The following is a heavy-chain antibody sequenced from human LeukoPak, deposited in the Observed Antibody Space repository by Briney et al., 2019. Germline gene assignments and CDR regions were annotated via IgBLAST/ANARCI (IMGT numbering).Heavy chain of an antibody. Sequence: GSLRLSCTASGFTFGDYAMSWFRQAPGKGLEWVANIKRDGSEKYYVDSVKGRSTISRDNAKNSLYLQLNSLRTEDTAVYYCAKRGDHWGQGTLVTVSS. J-gene: IGHJ4*02. CDR1: GFTFGDYA. CDR2: IKRDGSEK. V-gene: IGHV3-7*02. D-gene: IGHD3-16*01. CDR3: AKRGDH.